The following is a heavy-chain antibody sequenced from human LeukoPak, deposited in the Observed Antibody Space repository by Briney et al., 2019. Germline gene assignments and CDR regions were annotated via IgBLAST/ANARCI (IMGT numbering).Heavy chain of an antibody. CDR1: GFTVSSNY. J-gene: IGHJ3*02. Sequence: GGSLRLSCAASGFTVSSNYMSWVRQAPGKGLEWVSVIYSGGSTYYADSVKGRFTIYRDNSKNTLYLQMNSLRAEDTAVYYCAREAAASNDAFDIWGQGTMVTVSS. CDR2: IYSGGST. D-gene: IGHD6-13*01. CDR3: AREAAASNDAFDI. V-gene: IGHV3-66*01.